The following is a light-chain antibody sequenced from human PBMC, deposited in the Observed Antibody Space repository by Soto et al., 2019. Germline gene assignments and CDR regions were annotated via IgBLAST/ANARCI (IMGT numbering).Light chain of an antibody. V-gene: IGKV1-5*01. CDR1: QSISSW. CDR2: DAY. CDR3: KQYNSYPWT. Sequence: LQITQCPSPLSASLGARVTITCRASQSISSWLAWYQQKPGKAHKLLIYDAYSLESGVQSRFSGSGSGTEFTLTIRSLQPDDFATYYCKQYNSYPWTFGQGTKVDIK. J-gene: IGKJ1*01.